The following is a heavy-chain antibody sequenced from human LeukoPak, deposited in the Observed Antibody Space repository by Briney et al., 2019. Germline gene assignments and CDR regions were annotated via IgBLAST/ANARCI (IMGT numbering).Heavy chain of an antibody. Sequence: SETLSLTCTVSVGSISSYYWSWIRQPPGEGLGGVGYIYYRGSTNHNPSLTCRVTISVDTSKSEFNLKLSSVSAADTAVYYCARGRTYYDFWSGYYPDSSHNWFDPWGQGTLVTVSS. J-gene: IGHJ5*02. D-gene: IGHD3-3*01. CDR3: ARGRTYYDFWSGYYPDSSHNWFDP. CDR2: IYYRGST. V-gene: IGHV4-59*01. CDR1: VGSISSYY.